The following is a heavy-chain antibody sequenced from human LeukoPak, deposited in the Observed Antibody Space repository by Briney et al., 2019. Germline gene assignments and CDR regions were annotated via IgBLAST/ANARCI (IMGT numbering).Heavy chain of an antibody. CDR1: GGSFSGYY. V-gene: IGHV4-34*01. J-gene: IGHJ5*02. Sequence: SETLSLTCAVYGGSFSGYYWSWIRQPPGKGLEWIGEINHSGSTNYNPSLKSRVTISVDTSKNQFSLRLSSVTAADTAVYYCARAPSITIFGASWFDPWGQGTLVTVSS. D-gene: IGHD3-3*01. CDR3: ARAPSITIFGASWFDP. CDR2: INHSGST.